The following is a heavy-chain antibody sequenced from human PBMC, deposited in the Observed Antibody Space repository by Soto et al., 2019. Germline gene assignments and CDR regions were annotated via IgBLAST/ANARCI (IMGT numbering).Heavy chain of an antibody. Sequence: PGESLKISCKGSGYSFSKYYIGCVRQMPGKDLEWMAIIYPDDSDTRYSPSFQGQVTISADKSISTAYLQWSSLKASDTAMYYCVRMGFSGGGYLSYYYYGMDVWGQGTTVTVSS. CDR3: VRMGFSGGGYLSYYYYGMDV. CDR1: GYSFSKYY. D-gene: IGHD2-15*01. CDR2: IYPDDSDT. J-gene: IGHJ6*02. V-gene: IGHV5-51*01.